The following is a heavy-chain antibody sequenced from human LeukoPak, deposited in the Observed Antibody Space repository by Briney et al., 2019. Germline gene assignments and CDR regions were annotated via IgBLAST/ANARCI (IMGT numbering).Heavy chain of an antibody. CDR1: GGSISSYY. CDR2: IYYSGST. Sequence: SETLSLTCTVSGGSISSYYWSWIRQPPGRGLEWIGYIYYSGSTNYNPSLKSRVTISVDTSKNQFSLKLSSVTAADTAVYYCARDSSSSDGAFDIWGQGTMVTVSS. CDR3: ARDSSSSDGAFDI. D-gene: IGHD3-22*01. J-gene: IGHJ3*02. V-gene: IGHV4-59*01.